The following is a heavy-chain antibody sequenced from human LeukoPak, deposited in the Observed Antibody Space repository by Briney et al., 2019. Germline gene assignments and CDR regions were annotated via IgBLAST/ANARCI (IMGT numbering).Heavy chain of an antibody. J-gene: IGHJ4*02. V-gene: IGHV3-23*01. D-gene: IGHD6-19*01. Sequence: GRSLRLSCAASGFTFDGYGMYWVRQAPGKGLEWVSGISGSGGSTYYADSVKGRFTISRDNSKNMLHLQMSSLTGEDTALYYCVRRGDASSGWGDHDYWGQGALVTVSS. CDR2: ISGSGGST. CDR3: VRRGDASSGWGDHDY. CDR1: GFTFDGYG.